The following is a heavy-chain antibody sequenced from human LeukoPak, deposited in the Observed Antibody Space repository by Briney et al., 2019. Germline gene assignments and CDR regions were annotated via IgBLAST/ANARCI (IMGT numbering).Heavy chain of an antibody. D-gene: IGHD1-20*01. Sequence: SVKVSCLASGYTVTSYGIGWVRQAPGQGHESMGWISSYNGNTNYAQKLQGRVTMTTDTSTSTAYMELRGLRSDDTAVYYCARDGRYNLNYADYWGQGTLVTVSS. V-gene: IGHV1-18*01. J-gene: IGHJ4*02. CDR1: GYTVTSYG. CDR3: ARDGRYNLNYADY. CDR2: ISSYNGNT.